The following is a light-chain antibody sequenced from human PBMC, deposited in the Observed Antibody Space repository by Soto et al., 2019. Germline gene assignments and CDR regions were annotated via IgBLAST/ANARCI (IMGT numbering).Light chain of an antibody. CDR1: SSDVGGYNY. CDR2: EVN. Sequence: QSALTQPPSASGSPGQSVTISCTGTSSDVGGYNYVSWYRQYPGKAPQLIIYEVNKRPPGVPDRFSGSKSGNTASLTVSGLQAEDEGDYHYSSYAGSNNLGVFGGGTKLTVL. CDR3: SSYAGSNNLGV. V-gene: IGLV2-8*01. J-gene: IGLJ3*02.